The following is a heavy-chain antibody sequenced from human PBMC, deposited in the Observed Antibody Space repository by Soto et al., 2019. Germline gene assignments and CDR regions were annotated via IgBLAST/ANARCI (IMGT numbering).Heavy chain of an antibody. Sequence: TLSLTCAVSGGSISSGGYSWSWIRQPPGKGLEWNGYIYHSGSTYYNPSLKSRVTISVDRSKNQFSLKLSSVTAADTAVYYCASSHAGAHITAAVHWGQGTLVTVPS. CDR3: ASSHAGAHITAAVH. J-gene: IGHJ4*02. D-gene: IGHD6-13*01. CDR2: IYHSGST. CDR1: GGSISSGGYS. V-gene: IGHV4-30-2*01.